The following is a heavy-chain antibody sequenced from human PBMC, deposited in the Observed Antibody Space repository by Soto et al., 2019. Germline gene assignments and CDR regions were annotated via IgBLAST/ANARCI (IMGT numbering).Heavy chain of an antibody. D-gene: IGHD5-12*01. CDR2: IYYSGST. J-gene: IGHJ4*02. CDR1: GGSISSSGYY. V-gene: IGHV4-39*01. Sequence: PSETLSLTCTVSGGSISSSGYYWGWIRQPPGKGLEWIGTIYYSGSTYYNPSLKSRVTISVDTSKNQFSLTVTSVTAADTAVYYCARRIVATETFEYWGQGTLVTVSS. CDR3: ARRIVATETFEY.